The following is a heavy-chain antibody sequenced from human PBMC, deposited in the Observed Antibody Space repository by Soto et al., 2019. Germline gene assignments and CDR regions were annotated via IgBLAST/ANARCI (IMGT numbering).Heavy chain of an antibody. CDR1: GFTFSSYA. J-gene: IGHJ6*02. CDR2: ISGSVSST. CDR3: AKSPGSGWAYYYYGMDV. V-gene: IGHV3-23*01. Sequence: EVQLLESGGGLVQPGGSLRLSCAASGFTFSSYAMSWVRQAPGKGLEWVSAISGSVSSTYYADSVKGRFTISRDNTRNTLYLQMSILRAEDTVVYYCAKSPGSGWAYYYYGMDVWGQGTTVTVSS. D-gene: IGHD6-19*01.